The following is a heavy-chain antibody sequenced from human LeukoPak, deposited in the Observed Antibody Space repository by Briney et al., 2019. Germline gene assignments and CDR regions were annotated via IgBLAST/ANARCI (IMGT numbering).Heavy chain of an antibody. CDR2: MGWNSGSI. CDR1: GFTFAAYA. Sequence: GGSLSLSCAASGFTFAAYAMHRGRQAAGPGLEWGSGMGWNSGSIGYADSVKGRFTISRDNAKNSLYLQMNRLRAEDTALYYCAKGGYSYGYSGDFDYWGQGTLVTVSS. J-gene: IGHJ4*02. V-gene: IGHV3-9*01. D-gene: IGHD5-18*01. CDR3: AKGGYSYGYSGDFDY.